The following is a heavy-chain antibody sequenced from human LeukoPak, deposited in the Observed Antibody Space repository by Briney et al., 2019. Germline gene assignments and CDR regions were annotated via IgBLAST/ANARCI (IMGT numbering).Heavy chain of an antibody. D-gene: IGHD4-23*01. V-gene: IGHV3-15*01. CDR2: IKRKTDGGTT. CDR3: TTGYGGNSVYALDI. J-gene: IGHJ3*02. Sequence: PGGFLRLSCAASGFTFSNAWMSWVRQAPGKGLEWVGRIKRKTDGGTTDYAAPVKGRFTISRDDSKNTLYLQMNSLKTEDTAVYYCTTGYGGNSVYALDIWGPGTMVTVSS. CDR1: GFTFSNAW.